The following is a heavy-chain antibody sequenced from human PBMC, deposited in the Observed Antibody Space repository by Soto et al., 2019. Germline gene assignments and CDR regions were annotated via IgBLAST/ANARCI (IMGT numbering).Heavy chain of an antibody. CDR1: GYTFTGYY. J-gene: IGHJ6*02. CDR2: INPNSGGT. Sequence: ASVKFSCKASGYTFTGYYMHWVRQAPGQGLEWMGWINPNSGGTNYAQKFQGWVTMTRDTSISTAYMELSRLRSDDTAVYYCARDPGPSVAYCGGDCQSGMDVWGQGTTVTVSS. V-gene: IGHV1-2*04. CDR3: ARDPGPSVAYCGGDCQSGMDV. D-gene: IGHD2-21*02.